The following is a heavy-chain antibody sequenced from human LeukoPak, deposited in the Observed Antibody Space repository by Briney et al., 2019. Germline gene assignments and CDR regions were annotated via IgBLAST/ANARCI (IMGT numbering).Heavy chain of an antibody. Sequence: TLSXXCALSGDSLSSNSAAWNWIRQSPSRGLEWLGRTYYKSKLYNDYAGYGKSLIIINPDTSKYQFYLKLNSVTPEDTAVXXXXXTLLLPVAPAAFDYWGQGTLVTVSS. D-gene: IGHD6-19*01. V-gene: IGHV6-1*01. CDR1: GDSLSSNSAA. CDR2: TYYKSKLYN. CDR3: XXTLLLPVAPAAFDY. J-gene: IGHJ4*02.